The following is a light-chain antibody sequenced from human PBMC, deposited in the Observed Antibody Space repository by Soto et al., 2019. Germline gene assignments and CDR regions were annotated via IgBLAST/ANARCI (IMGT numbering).Light chain of an antibody. J-gene: IGKJ5*01. CDR3: QQYNNWPPT. CDR1: QSVSSN. Sequence: EILIPQSPATLSVSPGERATLSCRASQSVSSNLAWYQQRPGQPPRLLIYGASTRDTGIPARFSGSGSGTECTLTISSLQSEDFEVYYCQQYNNWPPTFGQGTRLEIK. V-gene: IGKV3-15*01. CDR2: GAS.